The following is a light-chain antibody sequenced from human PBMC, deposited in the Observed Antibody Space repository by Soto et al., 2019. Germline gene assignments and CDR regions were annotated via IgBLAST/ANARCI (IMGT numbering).Light chain of an antibody. CDR1: RRISIY. CDR3: QQSHSTSSLT. CDR2: AAS. J-gene: IGKJ1*01. V-gene: IGKV1-39*01. Sequence: RVTITCRESRRISIYLNWYQQRPGKAPKLLIYAASSLQSGGPSRFSGSGSGTDFTLTISSLQPEDFATYYCQQSHSTSSLTFGQGTKVDIK.